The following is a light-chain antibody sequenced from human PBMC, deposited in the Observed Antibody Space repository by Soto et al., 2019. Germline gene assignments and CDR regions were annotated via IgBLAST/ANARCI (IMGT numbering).Light chain of an antibody. Sequence: QSALTQPASVSGSPGQSIIVSCTGTNSDVGRYDHVSWLQHSPGKAPKVVICDVNNRPSGVSNRFSGSKSDNTAALTISGLQAEDEGDYYCCSYAGDGVVFGGGTKVTVL. J-gene: IGLJ2*01. CDR2: DVN. CDR3: CSYAGDGVV. V-gene: IGLV2-23*02. CDR1: NSDVGRYDH.